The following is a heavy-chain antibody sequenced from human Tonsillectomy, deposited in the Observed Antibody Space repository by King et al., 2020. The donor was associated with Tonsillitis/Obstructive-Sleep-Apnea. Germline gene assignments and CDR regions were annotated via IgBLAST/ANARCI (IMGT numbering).Heavy chain of an antibody. V-gene: IGHV4-39*01. J-gene: IGHJ4*02. D-gene: IGHD2-21*02. CDR2: IYYSGST. CDR3: ARLFAYCGGDCLDY. CDR1: GGSISSSSYY. Sequence: QLQESGPGLVKPSETLSLTCTVSGGSISSSSYYWGWIRQPPGKGLEWIGSIYYSGSTYYNPSLKSRVTISVDTSKNKFSLKLSAVTAADTAVYYCARLFAYCGGDCLDYWGQGTLVTVSS.